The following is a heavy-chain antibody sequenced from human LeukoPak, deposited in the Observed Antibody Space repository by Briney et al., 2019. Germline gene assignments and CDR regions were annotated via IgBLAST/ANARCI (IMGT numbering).Heavy chain of an antibody. Sequence: HPGRSLRLSCAASGFTFSSYAMHWVRQAPGKGLEGVAVISYDGSNKYYADSVKGRFTISRDNSKNTLYLQMNSLRAEDTAVYYCARDSLSGSYSEHWGQGTLVTVSS. CDR1: GFTFSSYA. CDR3: ARDSLSGSYSEH. V-gene: IGHV3-30-3*01. D-gene: IGHD1-26*01. CDR2: ISYDGSNK. J-gene: IGHJ1*01.